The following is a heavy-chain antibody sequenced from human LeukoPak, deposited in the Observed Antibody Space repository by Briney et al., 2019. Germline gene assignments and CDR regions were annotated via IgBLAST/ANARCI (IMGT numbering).Heavy chain of an antibody. CDR3: ARRGRTDYYYDSSGPDAFDI. J-gene: IGHJ3*02. Sequence: PGGSLRPSCAASGFTFSSYSMNWVRQAPGKGLEWVSSISSSSSYIYYADSVKGRFTISRDNAKNSLYLQMNSLRAEDTAVYYCARRGRTDYYYDSSGPDAFDIWGQGTMVTVSS. CDR1: GFTFSSYS. D-gene: IGHD3-22*01. V-gene: IGHV3-21*01. CDR2: ISSSSSYI.